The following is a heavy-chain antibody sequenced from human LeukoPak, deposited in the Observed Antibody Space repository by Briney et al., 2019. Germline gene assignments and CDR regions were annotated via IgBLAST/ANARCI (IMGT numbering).Heavy chain of an antibody. Sequence: GGSLRLSCAASGFTFSSYSMNWVRQAPGKGLEWVSYISSSSSTIYYADSVKGRFTISRDNSKNTLYLQMNSLRAEDTAVYNCARQAVHSGSTYYFDYWGQGTLVTVSS. D-gene: IGHD6-19*01. CDR3: ARQAVHSGSTYYFDY. J-gene: IGHJ4*02. V-gene: IGHV3-48*01. CDR2: ISSSSSTI. CDR1: GFTFSSYS.